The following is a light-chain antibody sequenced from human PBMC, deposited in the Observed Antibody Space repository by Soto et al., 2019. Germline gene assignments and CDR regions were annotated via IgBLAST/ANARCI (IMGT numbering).Light chain of an antibody. V-gene: IGLV2-8*01. Sequence: QSALTQPPSASGSPGQSVTISCTGTSNDVGGYDSVSWFQQRPGKVPKLLIYEVIKRPSGVPDRFSGSKSGNTASLTISGLQAEDEADYYCNSYTTSSTYVFGTGTKVTVL. CDR2: EVI. CDR1: SNDVGGYDS. CDR3: NSYTTSSTYV. J-gene: IGLJ1*01.